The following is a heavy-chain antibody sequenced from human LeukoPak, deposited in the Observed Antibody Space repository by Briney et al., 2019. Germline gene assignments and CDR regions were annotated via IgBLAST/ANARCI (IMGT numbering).Heavy chain of an antibody. Sequence: SETLSLTCTVSGGSISSSSYYWGWIRQPPRKGLEWIGSIYYSGSTYYNLSLKSRVTISVDTSKNQFSLKLSSVTAADTAVYYCAETYYYDSSGYLDWGQGTLVTVSS. J-gene: IGHJ4*02. D-gene: IGHD3-22*01. CDR2: IYYSGST. CDR3: AETYYYDSSGYLD. V-gene: IGHV4-39*01. CDR1: GGSISSSSYY.